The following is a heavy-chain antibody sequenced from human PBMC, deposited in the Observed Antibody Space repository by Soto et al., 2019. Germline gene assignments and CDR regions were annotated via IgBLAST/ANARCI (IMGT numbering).Heavy chain of an antibody. CDR2: IYSGGST. Sequence: PGGSLRLSCAASGFTVSSNYMSWVRQAPGKGLEWVSVIYSGGSTYYADSVKGRFTISRDNSKNTLYLQMNSLRAEDTAVYYCASGPQVELWFGDPHYFDYWGQGTLVTVSS. J-gene: IGHJ4*02. D-gene: IGHD3-10*01. CDR3: ASGPQVELWFGDPHYFDY. CDR1: GFTVSSNY. V-gene: IGHV3-53*01.